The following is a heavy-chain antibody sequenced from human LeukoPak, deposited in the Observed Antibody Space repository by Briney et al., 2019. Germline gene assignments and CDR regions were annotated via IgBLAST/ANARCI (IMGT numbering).Heavy chain of an antibody. CDR3: ARDADSSSWSMYYYYGMDV. J-gene: IGHJ6*02. CDR1: GFTFSSYS. CDR2: ISSSSSYI. Sequence: PGGSLRLSCAASGFTFSSYSMNWVRQAPGKGLEWVSSISSSSSYIYYADSVKGRFTISRDNAKNSLYLQMNSLRAEDTAVYYCARDADSSSWSMYYYYGMDVRGQGTTVTVSS. D-gene: IGHD6-13*01. V-gene: IGHV3-21*01.